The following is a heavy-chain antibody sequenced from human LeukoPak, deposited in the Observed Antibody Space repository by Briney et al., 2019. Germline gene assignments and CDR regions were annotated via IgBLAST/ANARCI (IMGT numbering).Heavy chain of an antibody. Sequence: PGGSLRLSCAASGFIFSNYGIHWVRQAPGKGLEWAAVISYDGSNKYADSVKGRFTISRDNSKNTLFLQMNSLRPDDTAVYYCATTLGSGWKFDYWGQGTLVTVSS. CDR3: ATTLGSGWKFDY. CDR2: ISYDGSNK. D-gene: IGHD6-19*01. V-gene: IGHV3-30*03. J-gene: IGHJ4*02. CDR1: GFIFSNYG.